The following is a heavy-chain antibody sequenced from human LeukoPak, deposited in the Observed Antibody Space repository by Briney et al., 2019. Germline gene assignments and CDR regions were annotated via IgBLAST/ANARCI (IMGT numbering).Heavy chain of an antibody. Sequence: PGGSLRLSCAASGFTFDDYGMSWVRQAPGKGLEWVSGINWNGGSTGYADSVKGRFIISRDNAKNSLYLQMNSLRAEDTALYYCARDRYSSSWLNWFDPWGQGTLVTVSS. V-gene: IGHV3-20*04. D-gene: IGHD6-13*01. CDR1: GFTFDDYG. CDR2: INWNGGST. J-gene: IGHJ5*02. CDR3: ARDRYSSSWLNWFDP.